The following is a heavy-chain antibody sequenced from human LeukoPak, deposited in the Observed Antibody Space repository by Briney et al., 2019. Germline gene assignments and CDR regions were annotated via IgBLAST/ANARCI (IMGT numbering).Heavy chain of an antibody. Sequence: SETLSLTCTISGGSISSNSHYWGWVRQPPGKGLEWIGSIHYSGSTDYNPSLKSRVTISVDTSKNQFSLKLSSVTAADTAVYFCVRYRELAYWGQGILVTVSS. J-gene: IGHJ4*02. D-gene: IGHD1-1*01. CDR1: GGSISSNSHY. CDR3: VRYRELAY. CDR2: IHYSGST. V-gene: IGHV4-39*07.